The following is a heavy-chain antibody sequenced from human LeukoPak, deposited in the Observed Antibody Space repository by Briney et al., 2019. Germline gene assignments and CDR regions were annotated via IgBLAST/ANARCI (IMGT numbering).Heavy chain of an antibody. D-gene: IGHD2-2*01. CDR2: INWSGGST. V-gene: IGHV3-20*04. Sequence: PGGSLRLSCTASGLAFDVHGMSWVLGGPGKGHERVSGINWSGGSTGYADPLRGRFTISRDNAKNSLYLQMDSLRAEDTALYYCARAPITSLFYFDYWGQGTLVTVSS. CDR1: GLAFDVHG. CDR3: ARAPITSLFYFDY. J-gene: IGHJ4*02.